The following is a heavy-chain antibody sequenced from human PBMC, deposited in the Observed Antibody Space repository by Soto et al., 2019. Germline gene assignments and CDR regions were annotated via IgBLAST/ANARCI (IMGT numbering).Heavy chain of an antibody. Sequence: EVHLVESGGGLVQPGRSLRLSCAASGFTFDDYGMHWVRQAPGKGLEWVSGISWNSGSIGDADSVKGRFTISRDNAKNSLYLQMNSLRAEDTALYYCAKDSDIAVAGLFDYWGQGALVTVSS. CDR3: AKDSDIAVAGLFDY. V-gene: IGHV3-9*01. J-gene: IGHJ4*02. CDR2: ISWNSGSI. CDR1: GFTFDDYG. D-gene: IGHD6-19*01.